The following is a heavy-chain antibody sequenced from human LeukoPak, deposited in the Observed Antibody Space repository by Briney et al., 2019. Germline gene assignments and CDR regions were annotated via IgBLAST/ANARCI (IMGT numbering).Heavy chain of an antibody. Sequence: SETLSLTCAVYGGSFSSYYWSWIRQAPGKGLEWIGEINQSESTNYNPSLQSRVTISVDTSKNHFSLTLTPVTAADTAVYYCARGPASPVGATDFDYWGQGTLVTVSS. CDR2: INQSEST. V-gene: IGHV4-34*01. J-gene: IGHJ4*02. D-gene: IGHD1-26*01. CDR1: GGSFSSYY. CDR3: ARGPASPVGATDFDY.